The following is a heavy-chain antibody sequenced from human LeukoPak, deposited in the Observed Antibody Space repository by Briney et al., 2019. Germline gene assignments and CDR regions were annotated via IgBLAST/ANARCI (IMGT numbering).Heavy chain of an antibody. CDR2: IYHSGST. Sequence: PSETLSLTCTVSGGSISSSSYYWGWIRQPPGKGLEWIGEIYHSGSTNYNPSLKSRVTISVDTSKNQFSLKLSSVTAADTAVYYCAREYYYGSGSYPLNYFDYWGQGTLVTVSS. J-gene: IGHJ4*02. CDR3: AREYYYGSGSYPLNYFDY. V-gene: IGHV4-39*07. D-gene: IGHD3-10*01. CDR1: GGSISSSSYY.